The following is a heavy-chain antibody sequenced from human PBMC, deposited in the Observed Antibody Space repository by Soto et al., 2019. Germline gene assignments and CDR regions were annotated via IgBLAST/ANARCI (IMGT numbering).Heavy chain of an antibody. CDR1: GFTFSSYC. CDR2: INSGETIT. Sequence: GSLRRSCAACGFTFSSYCMHWVRQAPGKGLVWVSRINSGETITTYADSVKGRFTISRDNAKNTLYLQMNSLRAEDTAVYYCARDLGRSEGWGHGTLVTVSS. D-gene: IGHD2-15*01. J-gene: IGHJ4*01. CDR3: ARDLGRSEG. V-gene: IGHV3-74*01.